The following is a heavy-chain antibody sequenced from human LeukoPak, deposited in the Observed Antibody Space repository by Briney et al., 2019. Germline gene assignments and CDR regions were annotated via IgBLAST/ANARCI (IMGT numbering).Heavy chain of an antibody. CDR3: AKSSARNRDIVATSFDY. J-gene: IGHJ4*02. D-gene: IGHD5-12*01. CDR1: GFTFDDYA. Sequence: GGSLRLSCAASGFTFDDYAMHWVRQAPGKGLEWVSGISWNSGSIGYADSVKGRFTIPRDNAKNSLYLQMNSLRAEDTALYYCAKSSARNRDIVATSFDYWGQGTLVTVSS. V-gene: IGHV3-9*01. CDR2: ISWNSGSI.